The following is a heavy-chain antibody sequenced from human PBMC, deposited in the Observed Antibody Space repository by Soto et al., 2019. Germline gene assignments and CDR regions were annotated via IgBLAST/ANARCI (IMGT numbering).Heavy chain of an antibody. J-gene: IGHJ4*02. CDR2: ISSSGTTI. CDR1: GFTFSTYE. D-gene: IGHD5-18*01. V-gene: IGHV3-48*03. Sequence: EVQLVESGGGLVQPGGSLRLSCAASGFTFSTYEMNWVRQAPGKGLECLSYISSSGTTIYYADSVKGRFTISRDNTQNSLYLQMNNLKAGETSVYFCARTAGGGYTYGYDYWGQGTLVTVSS. CDR3: ARTAGGGYTYGYDY.